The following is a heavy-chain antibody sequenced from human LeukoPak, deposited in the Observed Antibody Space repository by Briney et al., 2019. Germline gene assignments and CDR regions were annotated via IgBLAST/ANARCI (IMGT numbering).Heavy chain of an antibody. CDR1: GFTFSSYA. J-gene: IGHJ3*02. CDR3: AKEEGVQGGNTFDI. D-gene: IGHD1-1*01. V-gene: IGHV3-23*01. CDR2: ISGSGGTT. Sequence: PGGSLRLSCAASGFTFSSYAMSWVRQAPGKGLEWVSGISGSGGTTYYADSVKGRFTVSRDKSRKTLYLQMNSLRVEDTAVYYCAKEEGVQGGNTFDIWGQGTVVTVSS.